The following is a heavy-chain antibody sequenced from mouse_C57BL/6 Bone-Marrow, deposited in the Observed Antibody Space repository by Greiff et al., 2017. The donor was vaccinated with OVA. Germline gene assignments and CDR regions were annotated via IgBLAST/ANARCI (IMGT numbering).Heavy chain of an antibody. CDR3: ARKELEAFDY. D-gene: IGHD4-1*01. V-gene: IGHV1-69*01. Sequence: VQLQQPGAELVMPGASVKLSCKASGYTFTSYWMHWVKQRPGQGLEWIGEIDPSDSYTNYNQKFKGKSTLTVDKSSSTAYIQLSSLTSEDSAVYYCARKELEAFDYWGQGTTLTVSS. CDR1: GYTFTSYW. CDR2: IDPSDSYT. J-gene: IGHJ2*01.